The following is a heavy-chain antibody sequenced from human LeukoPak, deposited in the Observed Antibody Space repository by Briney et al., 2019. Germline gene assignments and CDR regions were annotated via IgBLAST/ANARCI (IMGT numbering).Heavy chain of an antibody. D-gene: IGHD1-26*01. CDR3: AREAVGVGRGMDV. J-gene: IGHJ6*04. Sequence: PGGSLRLSCAASGFSFSTTWIHWVRQAPGKGLVWVSRINSDGSSTIYADSVKGRFTISRDNAKNTVYLQINSLRAEDTAVYYCAREAVGVGRGMDVWGKGTTVTVSS. V-gene: IGHV3-74*01. CDR1: GFSFSTTW. CDR2: INSDGSST.